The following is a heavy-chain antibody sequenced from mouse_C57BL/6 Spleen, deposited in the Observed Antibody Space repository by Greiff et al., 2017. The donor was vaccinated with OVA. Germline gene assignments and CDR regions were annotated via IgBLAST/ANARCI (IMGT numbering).Heavy chain of an antibody. J-gene: IGHJ2*01. CDR2: IYPGDGDT. CDR3: ARSLGGSSYTFDY. CDR1: GYAFSSYW. D-gene: IGHD1-1*01. Sequence: VQLQQSGAELVKPGASVKISCKASGYAFSSYWMNWVKQRPGKGLEWIGQIYPGDGDTNYNGKFKGKATLTAYKSSSTAYMQLSSLTSEDSAVYFCARSLGGSSYTFDYWGQGTTLTVSS. V-gene: IGHV1-80*01.